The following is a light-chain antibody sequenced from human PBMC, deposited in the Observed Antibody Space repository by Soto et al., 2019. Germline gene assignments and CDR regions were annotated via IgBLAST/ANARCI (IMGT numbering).Light chain of an antibody. V-gene: IGKV3-15*01. CDR2: DAS. Sequence: EIVLTQSPAILSVSPGERATLSCRASQSISRSLAWYQQKPGQAPRLLISDASTRATGIPARFSGSGSGTEFTLTISSLQSEDFALYYCHQYTSWPPWTFGQGTKVEIK. J-gene: IGKJ2*02. CDR1: QSISRS. CDR3: HQYTSWPPWT.